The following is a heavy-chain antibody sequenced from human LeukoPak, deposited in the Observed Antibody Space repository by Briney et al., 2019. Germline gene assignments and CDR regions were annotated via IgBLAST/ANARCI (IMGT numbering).Heavy chain of an antibody. J-gene: IGHJ4*02. V-gene: IGHV3-21*01. CDR2: ISSSYI. Sequence: GGSLRLSCAASGFTFSSYSMNWVRQAPGKGLGWVSSISSSYIYYADSGKGRFTISRDNAKNSLYLQMNSLRAENTAVYYCARGGDYGDDIDYWGQGTLVTVSS. CDR1: GFTFSSYS. CDR3: ARGGDYGDDIDY. D-gene: IGHD4-17*01.